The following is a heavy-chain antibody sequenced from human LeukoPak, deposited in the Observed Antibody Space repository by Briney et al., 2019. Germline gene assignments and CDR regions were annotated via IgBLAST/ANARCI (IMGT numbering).Heavy chain of an antibody. Sequence: GGSLRLSCAASGFTVSSNYMSWVRQAPGKGLEWVSVIYSGGTTYYADSVKGRFTISRDNSKNTLYLQMNSLRAEDTAVYYCARDAPFLSGYVHAFDIWGQGTMVTVSS. CDR1: GFTVSSNY. CDR2: IYSGGTT. D-gene: IGHD5-12*01. CDR3: ARDAPFLSGYVHAFDI. V-gene: IGHV3-53*01. J-gene: IGHJ3*02.